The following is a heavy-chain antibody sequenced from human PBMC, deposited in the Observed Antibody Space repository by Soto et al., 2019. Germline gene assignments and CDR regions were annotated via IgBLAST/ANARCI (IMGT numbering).Heavy chain of an antibody. V-gene: IGHV4-61*01. Sequence: QVQLQESGPGLVKPSETLSLTCTVSGGSVSSGSYYWSWIRQPPGKGLEWIGYIYYSGSTNYNPSLKSRVTISVDTSKNQFSLKLSSVTAADTAVYYCARDTSSGDDYYGMDVWGQGTTGTVSS. CDR2: IYYSGST. CDR1: GGSVSSGSYY. CDR3: ARDTSSGDDYYGMDV. D-gene: IGHD3-22*01. J-gene: IGHJ6*02.